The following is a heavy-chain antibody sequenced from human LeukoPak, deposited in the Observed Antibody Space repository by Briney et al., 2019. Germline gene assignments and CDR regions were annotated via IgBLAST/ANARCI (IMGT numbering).Heavy chain of an antibody. D-gene: IGHD3-16*01. Sequence: GRSLRLSCAASGFTFSNYAMHWVRQAPGKGLEWVAVISYDGSNKYYADSVKGRFTISRDNSKNTLYLQMNSLRAEDTAVYYCARDLGCRGQGTLVTVSS. CDR2: ISYDGSNK. CDR1: GFTFSNYA. J-gene: IGHJ4*02. V-gene: IGHV3-30-3*01. CDR3: ARDLGC.